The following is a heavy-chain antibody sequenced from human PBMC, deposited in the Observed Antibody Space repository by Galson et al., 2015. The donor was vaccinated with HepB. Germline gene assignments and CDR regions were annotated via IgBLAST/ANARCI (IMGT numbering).Heavy chain of an antibody. D-gene: IGHD3-10*01. J-gene: IGHJ4*02. CDR2: ISGSGGST. CDR1: GFTFSSYA. V-gene: IGHV3-23*01. Sequence: SLRLSCAASGFTFSSYAMSWVRQAPGKGLEWVSAISGSGGSTYYADSVKGRFTISRDNSKNTLYLQMNSLRAEDTAVYYCAKDYWGQLTMVLVAMGYYFDYWGQGTLVTVSS. CDR3: AKDYWGQLTMVLVAMGYYFDY.